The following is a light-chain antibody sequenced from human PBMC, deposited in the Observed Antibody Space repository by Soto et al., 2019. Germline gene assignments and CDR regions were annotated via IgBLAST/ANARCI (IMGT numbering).Light chain of an antibody. J-gene: IGLJ1*01. CDR3: GSWDSRLSAYV. Sequence: QSVLTQPPSVSAAPGQRVTISCYGSSSNIGGNSVSWYQQLPGTAPKLLIYDDDKRTSGIPDRFSGSKSGTSATLGITGFQTGDEADYYCGSWDSRLSAYVFGTGTKVTVL. CDR2: DDD. V-gene: IGLV1-51*01. CDR1: SSNIGGNS.